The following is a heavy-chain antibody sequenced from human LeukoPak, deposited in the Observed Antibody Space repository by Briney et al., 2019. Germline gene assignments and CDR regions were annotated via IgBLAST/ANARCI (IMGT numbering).Heavy chain of an antibody. D-gene: IGHD2-15*01. Sequence: PGGSLRLSCVASGFTFSTYSMNWVRQAPGKGLEWVSSISGNSVYISYADSVKGRFTISRDNAKESLYLQMNSLRDEDTAVYYCARAGGEDCSGGSCYEPNYFDYWGQGTLVTVSS. CDR3: ARAGGEDCSGGSCYEPNYFDY. V-gene: IGHV3-21*01. CDR2: ISGNSVYI. J-gene: IGHJ4*02. CDR1: GFTFSTYS.